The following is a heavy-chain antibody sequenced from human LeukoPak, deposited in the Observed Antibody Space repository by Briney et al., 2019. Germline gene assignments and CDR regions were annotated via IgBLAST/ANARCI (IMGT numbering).Heavy chain of an antibody. J-gene: IGHJ5*02. D-gene: IGHD4-17*01. Sequence: ASVKVSCKASGGTFSSYTISWVRQAPGQGLEWMGWISAYNGNTNYAQKFQGRVTITTDTSTSTAYMELRSLRSDDTAVYYCARDESYGDYNNWFDPWGQGTLVTVSS. CDR1: GGTFSSYT. V-gene: IGHV1-18*01. CDR2: ISAYNGNT. CDR3: ARDESYGDYNNWFDP.